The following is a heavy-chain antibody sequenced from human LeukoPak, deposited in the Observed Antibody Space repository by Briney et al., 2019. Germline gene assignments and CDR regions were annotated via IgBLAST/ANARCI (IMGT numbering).Heavy chain of an antibody. CDR3: ARRRAAAGTLNWFDP. CDR1: GYSFTSYW. D-gene: IGHD6-13*01. CDR2: IYPGDSDT. Sequence: GEPLKISCKGSGYSFTSYWIGWVRQMPGKGLEWMGIIYPGDSDTRYSPSFQGQVTISADKSISTAYLQWSSLKASDTAMYYCARRRAAAGTLNWFDPWGQGTLVTVSS. J-gene: IGHJ5*02. V-gene: IGHV5-51*01.